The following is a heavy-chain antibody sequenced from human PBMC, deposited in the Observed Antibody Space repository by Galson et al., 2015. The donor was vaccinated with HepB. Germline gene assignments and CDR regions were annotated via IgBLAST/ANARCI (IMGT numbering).Heavy chain of an antibody. V-gene: IGHV3-7*03. CDR3: AREDPGHILAAAPPFFDY. CDR2: IKQDGSEK. Sequence: SLRLSCAASGFTFSSYWMSWVRQAPGKGLEWVANIKQDGSEKYYVDSVKGRFTISRDNAKNSLYLQMNSLRAEDTAVYYCAREDPGHILAAAPPFFDYWGQGTLVTVSS. CDR1: GFTFSSYW. J-gene: IGHJ4*02. D-gene: IGHD6-13*01.